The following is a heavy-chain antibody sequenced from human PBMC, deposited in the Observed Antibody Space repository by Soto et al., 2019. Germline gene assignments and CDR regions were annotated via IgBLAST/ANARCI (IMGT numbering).Heavy chain of an antibody. Sequence: PSETLSLTCTVSGGSISSGDYYWSWIRQPPGKGLEWIGYIYYSGSTYYNPSLKSRVTISVDTSKNQFSLKLSSVTAADTAVYYCARVNWSRGTLVDYWGQGTLVTVSS. CDR2: IYYSGST. CDR3: ARVNWSRGTLVDY. D-gene: IGHD2-2*01. CDR1: GGSISSGDYY. V-gene: IGHV4-30-4*01. J-gene: IGHJ4*02.